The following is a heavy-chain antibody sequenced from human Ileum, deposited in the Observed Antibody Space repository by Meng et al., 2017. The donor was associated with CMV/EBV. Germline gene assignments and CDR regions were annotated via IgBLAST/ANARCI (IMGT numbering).Heavy chain of an antibody. CDR3: ARSYNLDFWRSGLDSFYSGMDV. CDR1: GFTFSSYG. CDR2: IRYDGSNK. J-gene: IGHJ6*02. D-gene: IGHD3-3*01. V-gene: IGHV3-30*02. Sequence: GGSLRLSCAASGFTFSSYGMHWVRQAPGKGLEWVAFIRYDGSNKYYADSVKGRFTISRDNSKNTLYLQMNSLRAEDTAVYYCARSYNLDFWRSGLDSFYSGMDVWDQGTAVTVSS.